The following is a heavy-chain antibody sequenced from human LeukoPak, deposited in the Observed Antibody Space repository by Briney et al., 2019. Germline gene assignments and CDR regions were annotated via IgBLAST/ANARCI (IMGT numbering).Heavy chain of an antibody. CDR2: ISYSGST. Sequence: PSETLSLTCTVSGGSISSGGYFWSWIRQHPGKGVEWIGYISYSGSTYYNPSLKSRVTISLDTSKNQFSLKLSSVSAADTAVYYCASAPYSSSSVDYWGQGTLVTVSS. CDR1: GGSISSGGYF. J-gene: IGHJ4*02. CDR3: ASAPYSSSSVDY. V-gene: IGHV4-31*03. D-gene: IGHD6-6*01.